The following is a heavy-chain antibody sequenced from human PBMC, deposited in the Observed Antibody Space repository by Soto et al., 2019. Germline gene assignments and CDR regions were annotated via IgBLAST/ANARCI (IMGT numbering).Heavy chain of an antibody. J-gene: IGHJ4*02. V-gene: IGHV2-5*02. Sequence: QITLKESGPTLVKPTQTLTLTCTFSGFSLSTSGVGVGWIRQPPGKALEWLALIYWDDDKRYSPSLKSRLTITKDPSKNQVVLPMTNMDPVDTATYYCAHSSGSRWFQNHFASWGQGTLVTVSS. CDR3: AHSSGSRWFQNHFAS. CDR2: IYWDDDK. CDR1: GFSLSTSGVG. D-gene: IGHD6-13*01.